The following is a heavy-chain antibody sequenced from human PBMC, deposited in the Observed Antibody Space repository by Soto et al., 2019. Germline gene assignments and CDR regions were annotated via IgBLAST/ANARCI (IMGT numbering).Heavy chain of an antibody. CDR2: IYYSGST. CDR3: ARGADLYYYDSSGYYSGAFDI. D-gene: IGHD3-22*01. V-gene: IGHV4-59*01. Sequence: SETLSLTCTVSGGSISSYYWSWIRQPPGTGLEWIGYIYYSGSTNYNPSLKSRVTISVDTSKNQFSLKLSSVTAADTAVYYCARGADLYYYDSSGYYSGAFDIWGQGTMVTVSS. CDR1: GGSISSYY. J-gene: IGHJ3*02.